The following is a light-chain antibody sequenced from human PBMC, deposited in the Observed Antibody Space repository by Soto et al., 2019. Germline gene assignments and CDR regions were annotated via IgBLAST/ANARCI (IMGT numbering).Light chain of an antibody. CDR3: QQSYSTPYT. J-gene: IGKJ2*01. V-gene: IGKV1-39*01. Sequence: DIQMTQSPSSLSASVGDRVTITCRASQSISSYLNWYQQKPGKAPKLLIYAAYSLQSGVPSRFSGSGSGTDFTLTISSLQPEDFATYYCQQSYSTPYTFGQGTKLAIK. CDR2: AAY. CDR1: QSISSY.